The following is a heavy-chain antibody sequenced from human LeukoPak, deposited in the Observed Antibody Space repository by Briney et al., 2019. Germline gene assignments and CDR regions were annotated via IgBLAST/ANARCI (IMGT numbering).Heavy chain of an antibody. CDR1: GYTLTELS. V-gene: IGHV1-24*01. CDR2: FDPEDGET. J-gene: IGHJ6*02. CDR3: ARDQFIDGSGSYLNQRGAYEYYYYGMDV. D-gene: IGHD3-10*01. Sequence: ASVKVSCKVSGYTLTELSMHWVRQAPGKGLEWMGGFDPEDGETIYAQKFQGRVTMTEDTSTDTAYMELSSLRSEDTAVYYCARDQFIDGSGSYLNQRGAYEYYYYGMDVWGQGTTVTVSS.